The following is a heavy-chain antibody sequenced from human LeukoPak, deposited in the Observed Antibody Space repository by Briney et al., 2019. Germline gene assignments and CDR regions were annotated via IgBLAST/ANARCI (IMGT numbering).Heavy chain of an antibody. Sequence: GSLRLSCAASGFTFDDYAMQWVRQAPGKGLEWVSLISGDGGSTYYADSVKGRFTISRDNSKNSLYLQMNSLRTEDTALYYCAKDKAIAATRYYYYYGMDVWGQGTTVTASS. V-gene: IGHV3-43*02. CDR1: GFTFDDYA. J-gene: IGHJ6*02. CDR2: ISGDGGST. CDR3: AKDKAIAATRYYYYYGMDV. D-gene: IGHD2-15*01.